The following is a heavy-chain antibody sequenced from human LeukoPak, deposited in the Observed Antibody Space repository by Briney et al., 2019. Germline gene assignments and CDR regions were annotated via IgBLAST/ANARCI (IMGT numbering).Heavy chain of an antibody. D-gene: IGHD3-10*01. CDR3: ARDLYGSGSYDY. CDR1: GFTFTSYW. V-gene: IGHV3-7*04. CDR2: IKQDGSEK. Sequence: GGSLRLSCAASGFTFTSYWMTWVRQAPGKGLEWVANIKQDGSEKYFVDSVKGRFTISRDNAKNSLYLQMNSLRAEDTAVYYCARDLYGSGSYDYWGQGTLVTVSS. J-gene: IGHJ4*02.